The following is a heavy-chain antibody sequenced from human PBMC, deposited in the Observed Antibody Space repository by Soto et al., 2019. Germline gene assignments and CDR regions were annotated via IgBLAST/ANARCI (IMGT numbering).Heavy chain of an antibody. CDR3: AAGGEGLRLGELSYDHIYY. CDR1: GGTFSSYA. Sequence: QVQLVQSGAEVKKPGSSVKVSCKASGGTFSSYAISWVRQAPGQGLEWMGGIIPIFGTANYAQKFQGRVTITADESTSTAYMELSSLRSEDTAVYYCAAGGEGLRLGELSYDHIYYWGQGTLVTVSS. CDR2: IIPIFGTA. J-gene: IGHJ4*02. D-gene: IGHD3-16*02. V-gene: IGHV1-69*12.